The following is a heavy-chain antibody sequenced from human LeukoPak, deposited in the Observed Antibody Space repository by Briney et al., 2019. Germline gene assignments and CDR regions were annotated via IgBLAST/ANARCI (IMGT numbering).Heavy chain of an antibody. J-gene: IGHJ4*02. V-gene: IGHV3-7*03. CDR1: GFTFSRYW. Sequence: GGSLRLSCAASGFTFSRYWVSWVRQAPGHGLEWVATIKQDGSETYYVDSVKGRFTISRDNAKNSLHLQMNSLRAEDAAVFYRARMDYYTSGTYTYPNFDYWGQGTLVTVSS. CDR2: IKQDGSET. CDR3: ARMDYYTSGTYTYPNFDY. D-gene: IGHD3-10*01.